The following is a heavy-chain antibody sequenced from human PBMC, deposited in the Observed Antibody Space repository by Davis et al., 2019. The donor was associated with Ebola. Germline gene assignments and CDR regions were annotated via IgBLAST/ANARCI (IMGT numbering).Heavy chain of an antibody. Sequence: GESLKISCAASGFTFSSYWMSWVRQAPGKGLEWVANIKQDGSEKYYVDSVKGRFTISRDDAKNSLYLQMNSLRAEDTAVYYCAKDGRTDWGQGTLVTVSS. CDR3: AKDGRTD. J-gene: IGHJ4*02. CDR1: GFTFSSYW. D-gene: IGHD1-26*01. V-gene: IGHV3-7*03. CDR2: IKQDGSEK.